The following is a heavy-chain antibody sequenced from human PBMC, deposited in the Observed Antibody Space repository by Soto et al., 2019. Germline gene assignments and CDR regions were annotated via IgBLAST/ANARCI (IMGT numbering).Heavy chain of an antibody. V-gene: IGHV1-69*12. Sequence: QVQLVQSGAEVKKPGSSVKVSCKASGGTFSSYAISWVRQAPGQGLEWMGGIIPIFGTANYAQKFQGRVTITADESTXXAXMXXSSLRSEDTAVYYCARDIGEAYCGGDCYRYGGMDVWGQGTTVTVSS. D-gene: IGHD2-21*02. J-gene: IGHJ6*02. CDR3: ARDIGEAYCGGDCYRYGGMDV. CDR2: IIPIFGTA. CDR1: GGTFSSYA.